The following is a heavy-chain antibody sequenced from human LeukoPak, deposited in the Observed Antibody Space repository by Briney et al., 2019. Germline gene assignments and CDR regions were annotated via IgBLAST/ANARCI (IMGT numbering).Heavy chain of an antibody. V-gene: IGHV4-59*11. CDR2: IYYSGST. CDR1: GDSISSHY. Sequence: PSQTLSLTCTVSGDSISSHYWSWIRQSPGKGLEWIGYIYYSGSTNYNPSLKSRVTISADTSKNQFSLKVNSVTAADTAVYYCARAYYDFWSGYYYYYMDVWGKGTTVTVSS. CDR3: ARAYYDFWSGYYYYYMDV. D-gene: IGHD3-3*01. J-gene: IGHJ6*03.